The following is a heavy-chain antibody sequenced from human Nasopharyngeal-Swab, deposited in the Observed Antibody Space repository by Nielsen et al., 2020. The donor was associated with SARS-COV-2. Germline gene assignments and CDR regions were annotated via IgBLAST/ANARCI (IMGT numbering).Heavy chain of an antibody. CDR1: GGSISSSTYY. CDR2: IFYSGST. Sequence: SETLSLTCTVSGGSISSSTYYWGWIRQPPGKGLEWIGNIFYSGSTYYNPSLQSRVTISVDTSKNQFSLKLSSVTAADTAVYYCARLYCSSTSCYAFDIWGQGTMVTVSS. D-gene: IGHD2-2*01. CDR3: ARLYCSSTSCYAFDI. J-gene: IGHJ3*02. V-gene: IGHV4-39*01.